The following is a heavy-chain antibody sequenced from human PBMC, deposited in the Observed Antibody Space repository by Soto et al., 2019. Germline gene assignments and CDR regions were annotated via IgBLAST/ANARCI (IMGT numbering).Heavy chain of an antibody. CDR2: IIPIFGTA. Sequence: QVQLVQSGAEVKKPGSSVKVSCKASGGTLSSYAISWVRPAPGQGLEWMGGIIPIFGTANYAQQFQGRVTITADESTSTAYMELSSLRSEDTAVYDCARHVPAAGYYYGMDVWGQGTTVTVS. CDR3: ARHVPAAGYYYGMDV. J-gene: IGHJ6*02. V-gene: IGHV1-69*12. CDR1: GGTLSSYA. D-gene: IGHD2-2*01.